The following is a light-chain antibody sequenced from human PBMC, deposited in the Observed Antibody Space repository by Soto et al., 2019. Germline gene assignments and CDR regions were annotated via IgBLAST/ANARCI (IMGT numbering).Light chain of an antibody. J-gene: IGKJ4*01. CDR3: QQYYCTPLT. V-gene: IGKV4-1*01. CDR1: HTVLSSSNNKNY. CDR2: WAS. Sequence: DIVMTQSPAFLAVSLGERATIIFNSIHTVLSSSNNKNYVAWYQQKPGQPPKLLIYWASIRDSGVPDRFSGSGSGTDFTLTISSLQAEDVAVYYCQQYYCTPLTFGGGTKVDIK.